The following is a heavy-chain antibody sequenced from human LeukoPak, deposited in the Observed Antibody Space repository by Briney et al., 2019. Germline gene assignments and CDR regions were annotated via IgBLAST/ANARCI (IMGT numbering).Heavy chain of an antibody. CDR3: ASTPNGVAAIYFDY. CDR2: IYSGGRT. J-gene: IGHJ4*02. V-gene: IGHV3-66*01. Sequence: GGSLRLSCAASGFTVSSNYMSWVRQAPGKGLEWVSVIYSGGRTYYGDSVKGRFTISRDNAKNTLYLQMNSLRAGDTAVYYCASTPNGVAAIYFDYWGQGTLVTVSS. D-gene: IGHD2-15*01. CDR1: GFTVSSNY.